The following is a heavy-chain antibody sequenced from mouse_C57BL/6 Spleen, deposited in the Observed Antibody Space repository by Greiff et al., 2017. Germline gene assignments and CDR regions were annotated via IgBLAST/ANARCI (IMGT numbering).Heavy chain of an antibody. CDR2: IDPSDSYT. Sequence: QVQLKQPGAELVKPGASVKLSCKASGYTFTSYWMQWVKQRPGQGLEWIGEIDPSDSYTNYNQNFKGKATFTVDTSSSTAYMQLSSLTSEDSAVYYCARITTVVATSYWGQGTTLTVSS. J-gene: IGHJ2*01. CDR1: GYTFTSYW. D-gene: IGHD1-1*01. CDR3: ARITTVVATSY. V-gene: IGHV1-50*01.